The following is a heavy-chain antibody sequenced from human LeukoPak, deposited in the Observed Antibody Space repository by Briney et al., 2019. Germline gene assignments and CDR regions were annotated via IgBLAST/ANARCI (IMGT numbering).Heavy chain of an antibody. Sequence: ASVKVSCKASGYTFTGYYMHWVRQAPGQGLEWMGWLNPNSGGTNYAQKFQGRVTMTRDTSISTAYMELSRLRSDDTAVYYCARVKNPGILSYYYGMDVWGQGTTVTVSS. CDR3: ARVKNPGILSYYYGMDV. CDR2: LNPNSGGT. CDR1: GYTFTGYY. V-gene: IGHV1-2*02. J-gene: IGHJ6*02. D-gene: IGHD2-15*01.